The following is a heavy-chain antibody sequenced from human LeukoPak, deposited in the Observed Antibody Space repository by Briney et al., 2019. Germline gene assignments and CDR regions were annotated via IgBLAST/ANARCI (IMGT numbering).Heavy chain of an antibody. CDR2: IIPIFGTA. CDR3: ARNRVGATMTTADY. CDR1: GGTFSSYA. V-gene: IGHV1-69*05. D-gene: IGHD1-26*01. Sequence: GSSVKVSCKASGGTFSSYATSWVRQAPGQGLERMGRIIPIFGTANYAQKFQGRVTITTDESTSTAYMELSSLRSEDTAVYYCARNRVGATMTTADYWGQGTLVTVSS. J-gene: IGHJ4*02.